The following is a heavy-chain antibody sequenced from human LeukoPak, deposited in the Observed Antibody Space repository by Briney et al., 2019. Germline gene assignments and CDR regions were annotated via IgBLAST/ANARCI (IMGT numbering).Heavy chain of an antibody. CDR3: ARDFGGNSDF. Sequence: PGGSLRLSCAASGFTVSSYWMHWVRQVPGKGLVWVSRMNVEGSVTSYADFVKGRFTISRDIAKNTLYLQMNTLTAGDTAVYYCARDFGGNSDFWGQGTLVTVSS. CDR1: GFTVSSYW. V-gene: IGHV3-74*01. CDR2: MNVEGSVT. J-gene: IGHJ4*02. D-gene: IGHD4-23*01.